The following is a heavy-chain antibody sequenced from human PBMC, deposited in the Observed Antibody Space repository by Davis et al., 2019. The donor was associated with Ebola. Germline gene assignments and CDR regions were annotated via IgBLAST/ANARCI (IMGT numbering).Heavy chain of an antibody. D-gene: IGHD4-17*01. J-gene: IGHJ5*02. V-gene: IGHV1-8*01. CDR2: MNPNSGNT. Sequence: ASVKVSCKASGYTFTSYDINWVRQATGQGLEWMGWMNPNSGNTGYAQKLQGRVTMTTDTSTSTAYMELRSLRSDDTAVYYCARDMTTVTTGWFDPWGQGTLVTVSS. CDR3: ARDMTTVTTGWFDP. CDR1: GYTFTSYD.